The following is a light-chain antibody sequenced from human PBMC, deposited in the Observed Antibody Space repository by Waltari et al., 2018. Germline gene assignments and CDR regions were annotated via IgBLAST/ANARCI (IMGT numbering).Light chain of an antibody. Sequence: DIQMTQSPSSLSASVGDRVTITCQASQDISDYLNWYQQKPGKAPNFLIYDASNLETVGPSRFSGSGSGTDFTFTISSLQPEDIATYYCQQYRSLPLTFGGGTKVEIK. CDR1: QDISDY. CDR2: DAS. J-gene: IGKJ4*01. CDR3: QQYRSLPLT. V-gene: IGKV1-33*01.